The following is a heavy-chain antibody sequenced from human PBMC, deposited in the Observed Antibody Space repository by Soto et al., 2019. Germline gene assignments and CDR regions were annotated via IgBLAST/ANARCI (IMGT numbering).Heavy chain of an antibody. D-gene: IGHD3-10*01. CDR1: GFTSSLYS. V-gene: IGHV3-48*02. CDR3: ARAVTWGLDV. Sequence: EVQLVESGGGLVQPGGSLRLSCAASGFTSSLYSMSWVRQAPGKGLEWVSPISRSGTGIHYADSVKGRFTISRDDATNSMHLQMNSLRDGDTAVYYCARAVTWGLDVWGQGTTVSISS. CDR2: ISRSGTGI. J-gene: IGHJ6*02.